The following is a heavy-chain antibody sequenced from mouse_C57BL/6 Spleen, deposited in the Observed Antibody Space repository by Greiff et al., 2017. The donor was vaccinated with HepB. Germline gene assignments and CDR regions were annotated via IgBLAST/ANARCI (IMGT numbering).Heavy chain of an antibody. Sequence: QVQLQQSGPELVKPGASVKISCKASGYAFSSSWMNWVKQRPGKGLEWIGRIYPGDGDTNYNGKFKGKATLTADKSSSTAYMQLSSLTSEDSAVYFCARNPIYYDYDYAMDYWGQGTSVTVSS. V-gene: IGHV1-82*01. CDR2: IYPGDGDT. CDR3: ARNPIYYDYDYAMDY. D-gene: IGHD2-4*01. CDR1: GYAFSSSW. J-gene: IGHJ4*01.